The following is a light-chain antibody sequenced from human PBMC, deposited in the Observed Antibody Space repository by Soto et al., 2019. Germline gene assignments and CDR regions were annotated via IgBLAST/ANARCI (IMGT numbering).Light chain of an antibody. V-gene: IGKV3-20*01. J-gene: IGKJ4*01. CDR1: QSVSSSY. CDR3: QQYGSSPLS. Sequence: EIVLTQSPGTLSLSPGERATLSCRASQSVSSSYLAWYQQKPGQAPRLLIYGESTRATGIPDRFSGSGSGTEFTLSIARLEPEDFAVYYCQQYGSSPLSFGGGTEVEIK. CDR2: GES.